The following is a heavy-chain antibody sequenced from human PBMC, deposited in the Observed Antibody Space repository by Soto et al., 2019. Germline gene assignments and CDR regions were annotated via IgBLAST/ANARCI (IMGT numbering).Heavy chain of an antibody. CDR2: IIPILGIA. CDR3: ARDLQDDAFDI. Sequence: QVQLVQSGAEVKKPGSSVKVSCKASGGTFSSYTISWVRQAPGQGLEWMGRIIPILGIANYAQKFQGRVTNTADKCTSTAYMELSIMRSEDTAVYYCARDLQDDAFDIWGQGTMVTVSS. V-gene: IGHV1-69*08. D-gene: IGHD4-4*01. CDR1: GGTFSSYT. J-gene: IGHJ3*02.